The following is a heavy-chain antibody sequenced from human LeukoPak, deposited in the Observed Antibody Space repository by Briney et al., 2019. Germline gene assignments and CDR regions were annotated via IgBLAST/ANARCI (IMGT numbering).Heavy chain of an antibody. D-gene: IGHD1-1*01. CDR2: TYYRSEWYN. CDR1: GDSVSSNSAA. CDR3: TREVESAFDY. V-gene: IGHV6-1*01. J-gene: IGHJ4*02. Sequence: SQTLSLTCAISGDSVSSNSAAWNWVRQSPSRGLEWLARTYYRSEWYNDYAVSVKSRVTINPDTSKNHFSLHLNSVTPEDTAVYYCTREVESAFDYWGQGTLVTVSS.